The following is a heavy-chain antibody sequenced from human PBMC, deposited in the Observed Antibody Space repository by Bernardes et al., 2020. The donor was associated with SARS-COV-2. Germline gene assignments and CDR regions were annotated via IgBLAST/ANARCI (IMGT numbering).Heavy chain of an antibody. Sequence: GGSLRLSCVASGFNFNTYAMHWVRQAPGKGLEWVAIISFDGTTKYNTDSLKGRFTISRDNSKNTLFLQMNSLTTEDTAIYYCAREWEDYSSSLFDYWGQGTLVTVSS. CDR3: AREWEDYSSSLFDY. CDR1: GFNFNTYA. J-gene: IGHJ4*02. CDR2: ISFDGTTK. V-gene: IGHV3-30-3*01. D-gene: IGHD2-21*01.